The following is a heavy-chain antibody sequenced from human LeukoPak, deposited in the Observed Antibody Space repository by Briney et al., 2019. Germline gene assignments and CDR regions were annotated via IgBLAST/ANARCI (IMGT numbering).Heavy chain of an antibody. CDR3: AKGYSYGYGYFDY. Sequence: GGSLRLSCAASGFIFRSYAMRGVREARGKGGEGVSAISGSGGSTYYADSVKRRFTISLDNSNNTLYLQMNSLRAEDTAVYYCAKGYSYGYGYFDYWGQGTLVTVSS. V-gene: IGHV3-23*01. CDR2: ISGSGGST. CDR1: GFIFRSYA. D-gene: IGHD5-18*01. J-gene: IGHJ4*02.